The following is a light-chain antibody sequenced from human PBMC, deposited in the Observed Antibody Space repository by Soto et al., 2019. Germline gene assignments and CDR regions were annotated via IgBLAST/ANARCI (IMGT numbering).Light chain of an antibody. Sequence: DIQMTQSPSSLSASVGDRVTITCQASQDISNYLNWYQQKPGKAPKLLIYDASNLETGVPSRFSGSASGTEFTLTISNLESDDFASYYCQQYHRYSTFGQGTKVDIK. V-gene: IGKV1-33*01. CDR3: QQYHRYST. CDR2: DAS. J-gene: IGKJ1*01. CDR1: QDISNY.